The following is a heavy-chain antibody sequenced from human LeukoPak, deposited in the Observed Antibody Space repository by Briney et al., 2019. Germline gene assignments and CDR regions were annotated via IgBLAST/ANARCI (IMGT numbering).Heavy chain of an antibody. V-gene: IGHV4-31*03. Sequence: SQTLSLTCTVSGGSISSGGYYWSWIRQHPGKGLEWIGYIYYSGSTYYNPSLKSRVTISVDTSKNQFSLKLSSVTAADTAVYYCARVRTAAGTNYYYYMDVWGKGTTVTVSS. CDR2: IYYSGST. CDR3: ARVRTAAGTNYYYYMDV. CDR1: GGSISSGGYY. D-gene: IGHD6-13*01. J-gene: IGHJ6*03.